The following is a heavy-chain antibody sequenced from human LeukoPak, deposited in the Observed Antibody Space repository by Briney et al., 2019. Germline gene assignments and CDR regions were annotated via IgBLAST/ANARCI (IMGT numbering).Heavy chain of an antibody. CDR3: AKSLGVRRNAFDI. J-gene: IGHJ3*02. V-gene: IGHV3-30*18. CDR1: GFTFSSYG. CDR2: ISYDGSNK. D-gene: IGHD3-10*01. Sequence: GRSLRLSCAASGFTFSSYGMHWVRQAPGKGLEWVAVISYDGSNKYYADSVKGRFTISRDNSKNTLYLQMNSLRAEDTAVYYCAKSLGVRRNAFDIWGQGTMVTVSS.